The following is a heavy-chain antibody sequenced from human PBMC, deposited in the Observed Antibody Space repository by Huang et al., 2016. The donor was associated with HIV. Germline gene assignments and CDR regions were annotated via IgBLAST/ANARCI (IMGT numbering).Heavy chain of an antibody. D-gene: IGHD2-8*02. CDR3: VGYCTGGTCFEAFDI. V-gene: IGHV4-39*01. CDR1: GGPISNSSHY. Sequence: QLQLQESGPGLVKPSETLSLTCTVSGGPISNSSHYWGWIRQPPGKGLEGIGRIDYSGATHHNPSLKSRVTMSVDASKSQISLNLISVTAADTALYYCVGYCTGGTCFEAFDIWGQGTRVTVSS. J-gene: IGHJ3*02. CDR2: IDYSGAT.